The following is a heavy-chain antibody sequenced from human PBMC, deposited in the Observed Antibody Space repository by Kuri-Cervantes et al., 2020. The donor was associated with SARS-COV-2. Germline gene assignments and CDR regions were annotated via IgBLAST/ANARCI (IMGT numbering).Heavy chain of an antibody. Sequence: ASVKVSCKASGYTFTGYYMHWVRQAPGQGLEWMGWINPNSGGTNYAQKFQGRVTMTRDTSIRTAYMELSRLRSDDTALYYWARGGGGGGGRNWFDPWGQGTLVTVSS. D-gene: IGHD3-16*01. CDR1: GYTFTGYY. CDR2: INPNSGGT. J-gene: IGHJ5*02. CDR3: ARGGGGGGGRNWFDP. V-gene: IGHV1-2*02.